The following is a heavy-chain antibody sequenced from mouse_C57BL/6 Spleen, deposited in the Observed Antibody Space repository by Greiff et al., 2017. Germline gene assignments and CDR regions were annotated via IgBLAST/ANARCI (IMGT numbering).Heavy chain of an antibody. J-gene: IGHJ1*03. CDR1: GYTFTNYW. Sequence: QVQLQQSGAELVRPGTSVKMSCKASGYTFTNYWIGWAKQRPGHGLEWIGDIYPGGGYTNYNEKFKGKATLTADESSNTAYMQFSSLITEDSAVYYCARKVYNGSSYWYCDVWGTGTTVTVSS. D-gene: IGHD1-1*01. CDR3: ARKVYNGSSYWYCDV. CDR2: IYPGGGYT. V-gene: IGHV1-63*01.